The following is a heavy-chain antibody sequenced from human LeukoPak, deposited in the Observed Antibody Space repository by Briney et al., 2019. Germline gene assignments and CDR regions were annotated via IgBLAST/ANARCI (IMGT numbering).Heavy chain of an antibody. CDR2: IYHSGST. V-gene: IGHV4-38-2*02. Sequence: SETLSLTCTVSGYSISSGYYWGWIRQPPGKGLEWIGSIYHSGSTYYNPSLKSRVTISVDTSKNQFSLKLSSVTAADTAVYYCARRSDPHRAYYYDSSGDYSRRYFDYWGQGTLVTVSS. D-gene: IGHD3-22*01. J-gene: IGHJ4*02. CDR3: ARRSDPHRAYYYDSSGDYSRRYFDY. CDR1: GYSISSGYY.